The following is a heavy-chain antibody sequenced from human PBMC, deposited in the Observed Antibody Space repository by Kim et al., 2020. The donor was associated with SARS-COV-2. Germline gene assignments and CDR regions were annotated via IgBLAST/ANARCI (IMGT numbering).Heavy chain of an antibody. D-gene: IGHD6-6*01. CDR3: ARSSARRFDY. CDR2: YN. V-gene: IGHV6-1*01. J-gene: IGHJ4*02. Sequence: YNDYAVSVKSRITINPDTSNNQFSLQLNSVTPEDTAVYYCARSSARRFDYWGQGTLVTVSS.